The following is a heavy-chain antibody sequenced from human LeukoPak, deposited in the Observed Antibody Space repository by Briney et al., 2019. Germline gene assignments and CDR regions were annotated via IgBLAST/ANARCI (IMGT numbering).Heavy chain of an antibody. J-gene: IGHJ4*02. D-gene: IGHD3-22*01. Sequence: GGSLRLSCAASGFTFSSHAMHWVRQAPGKGLEWVAVISYDGSNKYYADSVKGRFTISRDNSKNTLYLQMNSLRAEDTAVYYCARASPTRRYDSSGYYYVGYFDYWGQGTLVTVSS. CDR2: ISYDGSNK. CDR1: GFTFSSHA. CDR3: ARASPTRRYDSSGYYYVGYFDY. V-gene: IGHV3-30*01.